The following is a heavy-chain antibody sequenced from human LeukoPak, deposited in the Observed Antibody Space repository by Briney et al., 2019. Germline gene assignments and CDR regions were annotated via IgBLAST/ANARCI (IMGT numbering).Heavy chain of an antibody. CDR3: AREDYGDYFDY. CDR2: VNSDGSAT. V-gene: IGHV3-74*01. D-gene: IGHD4-17*01. Sequence: PGGSLRLSCAASGSTFINYWMHWVRQAPGKGLVWVSRVNSDGSATSYADSVKGRFTISRDNAKNTLYLQMHSLRAEDTAVYYCAREDYGDYFDYWGQGTLVTVSS. J-gene: IGHJ4*02. CDR1: GSTFINYW.